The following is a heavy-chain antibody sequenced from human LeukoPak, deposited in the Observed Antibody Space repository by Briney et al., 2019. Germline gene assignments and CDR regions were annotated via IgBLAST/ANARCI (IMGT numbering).Heavy chain of an antibody. V-gene: IGHV4-59*01. CDR1: GGSISSYY. CDR2: IYYSGST. Sequence: SETLSLTCTVSGGSISSYYWSWIRQPPGKGLEWIGYIYYSGSTSYNPSLKSRVTISVDTSKNQFSLKLSSVTAADTAVYYCARAPHCSGGSCYSEYYYYYMDVWGKGTTVTVSS. J-gene: IGHJ6*03. D-gene: IGHD2-15*01. CDR3: ARAPHCSGGSCYSEYYYYYMDV.